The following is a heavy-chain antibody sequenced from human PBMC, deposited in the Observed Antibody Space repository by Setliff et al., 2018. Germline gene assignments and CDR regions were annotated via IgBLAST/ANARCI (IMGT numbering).Heavy chain of an antibody. CDR3: ARVGLSGYPYNWFDQ. CDR2: IWYDGTNK. J-gene: IGHJ5*02. D-gene: IGHD3-22*01. CDR1: GFTFSSYG. V-gene: IGHV3-33*01. Sequence: GGSLRLSCAASGFTFSSYGMHWVRQAPGKGLEWVAVIWYDGTNKFYADSVKGRFTISRDISKDTLYLQMNSLRAEDTAVYYCARVGLSGYPYNWFDQWGQGTLVTVSS.